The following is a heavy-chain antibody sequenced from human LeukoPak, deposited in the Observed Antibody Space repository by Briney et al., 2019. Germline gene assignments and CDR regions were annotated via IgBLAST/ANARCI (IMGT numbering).Heavy chain of an antibody. J-gene: IGHJ3*02. CDR2: IYTSGST. D-gene: IGHD2-2*01. V-gene: IGHV4-61*02. CDR3: ARQECSTSCYGEAFDI. CDR1: GGSISSGSYY. Sequence: PSQTLSLTCTVSGGSISSGSYYWSWIRQPAGKGLEWIGRIYTSGSTNYNPSLKSRVTISVDTSKHQFSLKLSSVTAADTPVYYCARQECSTSCYGEAFDIWGQGTMVTVSS.